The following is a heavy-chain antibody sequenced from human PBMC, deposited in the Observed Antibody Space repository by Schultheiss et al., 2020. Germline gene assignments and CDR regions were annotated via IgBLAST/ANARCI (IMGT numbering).Heavy chain of an antibody. D-gene: IGHD2-21*01. Sequence: GGSLRLSCAASGFSVSRNYMSWVRQAPGKGLEWVSVMYSGGSPYYADSVKGRFTISRDTSKNTLDLQMNSLRAEDTAVYYCTRDSHKTYWGQGTLVTVSS. CDR3: TRDSHKTY. V-gene: IGHV3-53*01. CDR1: GFSVSRNY. CDR2: MYSGGSP. J-gene: IGHJ4*02.